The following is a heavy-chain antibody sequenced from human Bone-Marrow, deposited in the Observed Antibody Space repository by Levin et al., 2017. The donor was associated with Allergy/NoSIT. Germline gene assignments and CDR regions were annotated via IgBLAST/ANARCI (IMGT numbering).Heavy chain of an antibody. CDR3: AGKMTTVVKKFYYYGMDV. CDR2: ISYDGSNK. CDR1: GFTFSSYA. J-gene: IGHJ6*02. Sequence: PGGSLRLSCAASGFTFSSYAMHWVRQAPGKGLEWVAVISYDGSNKYYADSVKGRFTISRDNSKNTLYLQMNSLRAEDTAVYYCAGKMTTVVKKFYYYGMDVWGQGTTVTVSS. D-gene: IGHD4-23*01. V-gene: IGHV3-30-3*01.